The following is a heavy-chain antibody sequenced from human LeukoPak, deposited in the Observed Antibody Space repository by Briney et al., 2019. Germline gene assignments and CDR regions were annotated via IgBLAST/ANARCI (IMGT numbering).Heavy chain of an antibody. CDR2: IYYSGGT. Sequence: SETLSLTCTVSGGSISSGGYYWSWIRQHPGKGLEWIGYIYYSGGTYYNPSLKSRVTISVDTSKNQFSLKLSSVTAADTAVYYCARNPRMVRAACGFDYWGQGTLVTVSS. D-gene: IGHD5-18*01. CDR3: ARNPRMVRAACGFDY. V-gene: IGHV4-31*03. CDR1: GGSISSGGYY. J-gene: IGHJ4*02.